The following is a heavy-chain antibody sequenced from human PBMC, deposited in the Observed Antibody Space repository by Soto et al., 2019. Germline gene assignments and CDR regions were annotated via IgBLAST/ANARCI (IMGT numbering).Heavy chain of an antibody. CDR3: ARRPPPGGYMDV. Sequence: PSETLSLTCTVAGGSISSYYWSWIRQHPGKGLEWIGYIYYSGSTYYNPSLKSRVTISVDTSKNQFSLKLSSVTAADTAVYYCARRPPPGGYMDVWGKGTTVTVSS. D-gene: IGHD1-26*01. J-gene: IGHJ6*03. V-gene: IGHV4-59*06. CDR2: IYYSGST. CDR1: GGSISSYY.